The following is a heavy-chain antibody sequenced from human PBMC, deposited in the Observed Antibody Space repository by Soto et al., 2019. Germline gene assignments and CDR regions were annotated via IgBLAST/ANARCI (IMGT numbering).Heavy chain of an antibody. D-gene: IGHD6-13*01. CDR1: GFTFSSYG. CDR2: ISYDGSNK. Sequence: QVQLVESGGGVVQPGRSLRLSCAASGFTFSSYGMHWVRQAPGKGLEWVAVISYDGSNKYYADSVKGRFTISRDNSKNTLYLQMNSLRAEDTAVYYCAKVQGIFMGGLRYPRYGMDVWGQGTTVTVSS. V-gene: IGHV3-30*18. CDR3: AKVQGIFMGGLRYPRYGMDV. J-gene: IGHJ6*02.